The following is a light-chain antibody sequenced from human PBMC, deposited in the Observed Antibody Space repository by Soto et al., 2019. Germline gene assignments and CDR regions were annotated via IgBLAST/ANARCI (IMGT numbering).Light chain of an antibody. V-gene: IGLV2-14*01. CDR1: SSDVGGNKY. Sequence: QPVLTQPASVSGSPGQSITISCTGTSSDVGGNKYVSWYQQHPDKAPRLLIYEVSHRPSGVSTRFSGSKSGATASLTISGLQSEDEADYYCSSYTVTTTVLFGGGTQLTVL. J-gene: IGLJ2*01. CDR2: EVS. CDR3: SSYTVTTTVL.